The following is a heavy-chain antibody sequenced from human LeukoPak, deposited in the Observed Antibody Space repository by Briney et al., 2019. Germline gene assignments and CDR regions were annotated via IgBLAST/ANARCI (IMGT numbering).Heavy chain of an antibody. CDR1: GFTFSSYA. J-gene: IGHJ4*02. V-gene: IGHV3-23*01. CDR2: ISGSGGST. Sequence: GGSLRLPCAASGFTFSSYAMSWVRQARGKGREWVSAISGSGGSTYYADSVKGRFTISRDNSKNTLYLQMNSLRAEDTAVYYCAKDTSGERLGLLDYWGQGTLVTVSS. D-gene: IGHD1-26*01. CDR3: AKDTSGERLGLLDY.